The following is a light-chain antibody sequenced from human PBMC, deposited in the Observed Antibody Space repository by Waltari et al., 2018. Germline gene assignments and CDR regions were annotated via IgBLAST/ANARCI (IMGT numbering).Light chain of an antibody. Sequence: DIQTPQSPSSLSASVGDRVSIPCRASENVNNYLNWYQQKPGKAPKLLIYKASTLQSGVPSRFSGSGSGTDYTFTISSLQSEDVATYYCQHNYGTPWTFGQGTKVEIK. J-gene: IGKJ1*01. CDR1: ENVNNY. V-gene: IGKV1-39*01. CDR3: QHNYGTPWT. CDR2: KAS.